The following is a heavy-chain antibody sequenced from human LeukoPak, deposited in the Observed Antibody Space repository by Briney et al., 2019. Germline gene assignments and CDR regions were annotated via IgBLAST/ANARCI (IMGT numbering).Heavy chain of an antibody. D-gene: IGHD3-22*01. CDR3: ARVKRDSSGYYPRGNWFDP. CDR1: GGSVSSGSYY. Sequence: SGTVSLSGTVSGGSVSSGSYYWSWVRQPPGKGLEWIGYIYYSGSTYYNPSLKSRVTISVDTSKNQFSLKLSSVTAADTAVYYCARVKRDSSGYYPRGNWFDPWGQGTLVTVSS. CDR2: IYYSGST. J-gene: IGHJ5*02. V-gene: IGHV4-30-4*08.